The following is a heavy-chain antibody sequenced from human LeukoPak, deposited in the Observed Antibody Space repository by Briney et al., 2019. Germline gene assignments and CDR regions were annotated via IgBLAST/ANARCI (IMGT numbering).Heavy chain of an antibody. J-gene: IGHJ6*04. CDR1: GGSISSYY. Sequence: SETLSLTCTVSGGSISSYYWSWIRQPPGKGLEWIGYIYYSGSTNYNPSLKSRVTISVDTSKNQFSLKLSSVTAADTAVYYCATQEKRYSGVVWGKGTTVTVSS. V-gene: IGHV4-59*01. D-gene: IGHD2-15*01. CDR2: IYYSGST. CDR3: ATQEKRYSGVV.